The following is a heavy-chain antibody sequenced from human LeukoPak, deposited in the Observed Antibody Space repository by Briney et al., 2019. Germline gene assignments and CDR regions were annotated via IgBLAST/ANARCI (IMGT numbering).Heavy chain of an antibody. CDR2: ISNSGEST. D-gene: IGHD2-15*01. V-gene: IGHV3-23*01. J-gene: IGHJ4*02. CDR1: GFTFTTYA. Sequence: GGSLTLSCAASGFTFTTYAMSCVRQAPGKGLEWVSSISNSGESTYYADSVKGRFTVARDNSKNTIYLQMNRLRAEDTAVYFCAKNGPVVGIFRAFDYWGQGTLATVSS. CDR3: AKNGPVVGIFRAFDY.